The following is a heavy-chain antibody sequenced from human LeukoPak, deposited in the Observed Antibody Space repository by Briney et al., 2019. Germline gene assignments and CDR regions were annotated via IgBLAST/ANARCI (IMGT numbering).Heavy chain of an antibody. D-gene: IGHD1-1*01. V-gene: IGHV4-4*09. CDR1: GDSINNHY. Sequence: SETLSLTCTVSGDSINNHYWSWIWQPPGKGLEWIGFIYTRRSTNYNPSLKSRVTMSGDTSKNQVSLTLNYVTAADTAVYYCARHWIETTKTYSYWFDPWGQGTLVTVSS. CDR3: ARHWIETTKTYSYWFDP. CDR2: IYTRRST. J-gene: IGHJ5*02.